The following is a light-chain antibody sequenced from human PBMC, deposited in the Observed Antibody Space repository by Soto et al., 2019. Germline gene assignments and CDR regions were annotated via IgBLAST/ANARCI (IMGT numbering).Light chain of an antibody. CDR1: QRVISN. CDR2: VAS. Sequence: EIVMTPSQATLPVSPWERANLSCRSRQRVISNLPWYQQKPGQSPRLRIIVASNRATGIPDRFVGGGSGTDFTLTISRREPEDLVVYSGQEYGSSPCTFGQGTRLEIK. V-gene: IGKV3-20*01. CDR3: QEYGSSPCT. J-gene: IGKJ5*01.